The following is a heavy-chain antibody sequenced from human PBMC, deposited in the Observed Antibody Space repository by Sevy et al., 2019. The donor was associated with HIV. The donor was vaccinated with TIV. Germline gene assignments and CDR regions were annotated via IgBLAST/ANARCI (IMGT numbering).Heavy chain of an antibody. CDR1: GFNFSTYA. V-gene: IGHV3-30*09. J-gene: IGHJ3*02. CDR3: ARPEGEQLPRRRGAFDI. Sequence: GGSLRLSCSVSGFNFSTYAMHWVRQAPGKGLEWVAVISSDVIRKYYGASVRGRFAISRDNSNNTLSLQMNSLRIEDTAVYYCARPEGEQLPRRRGAFDIWGQGTMVTVSS. D-gene: IGHD6-13*01. CDR2: ISSDVIRK.